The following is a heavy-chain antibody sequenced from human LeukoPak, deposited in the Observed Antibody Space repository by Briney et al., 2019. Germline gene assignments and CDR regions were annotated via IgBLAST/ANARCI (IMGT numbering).Heavy chain of an antibody. J-gene: IGHJ4*02. V-gene: IGHV1-18*01. CDR1: GYTFTSYG. Sequence: AASVKVSRKASGYTFTSYGISWVRQAPGQGLEWMGWISAYNGNTNYAQKLQGRVTMTTDTSTSTAYMELRSLRSDDTAVYYCARGISDYDILIGYYRVTANDYWGQGTLVTVSS. D-gene: IGHD3-9*01. CDR3: ARGISDYDILIGYYRVTANDY. CDR2: ISAYNGNT.